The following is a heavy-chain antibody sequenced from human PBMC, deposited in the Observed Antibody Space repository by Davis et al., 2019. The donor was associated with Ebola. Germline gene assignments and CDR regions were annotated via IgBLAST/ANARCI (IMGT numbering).Heavy chain of an antibody. Sequence: AASVKVSCEASGYTFTSYGISWVRQAPGQGLEWMGWISTYKGNTNYAQKVQGRVTMTTETSTSTVYMELRTLRSDDTAVYYCARDKEYSSSSGYYYYYGMDVWGQGTTVTVSS. J-gene: IGHJ6*02. V-gene: IGHV1-18*01. CDR2: ISTYKGNT. D-gene: IGHD6-6*01. CDR3: ARDKEYSSSSGYYYYYGMDV. CDR1: GYTFTSYG.